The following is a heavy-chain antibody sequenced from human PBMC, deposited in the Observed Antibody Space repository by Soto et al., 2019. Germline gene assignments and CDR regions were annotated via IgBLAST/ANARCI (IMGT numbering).Heavy chain of an antibody. V-gene: IGHV3-53*01. D-gene: IGHD3-10*01. CDR2: IYSGGST. Sequence: EVQLVESGGGLIQPGGSLRLSCAVSGFTVSSNYMSWVRQAPGKGLKWVSVIYSGGSTYYADSVKGRFTISRDNSKSTLYLQMNSLRAEDTAVYYCARHITMDPLLVYWGQGTLVTVSS. J-gene: IGHJ4*02. CDR1: GFTVSSNY. CDR3: ARHITMDPLLVY.